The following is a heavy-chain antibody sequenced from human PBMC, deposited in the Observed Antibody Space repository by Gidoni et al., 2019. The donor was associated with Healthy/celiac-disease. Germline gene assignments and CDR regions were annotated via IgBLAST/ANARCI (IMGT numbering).Heavy chain of an antibody. Sequence: QVQLQESGPGLVKPSETLSLTCTVSGGSISSYYWSWIRQPPGKGLEWIWYIYYSGSTNYNPSLKSRVTISVDTSKNQFSLKLSSVTAADTAVYYCARGGAYDFWSGYYSYYYMDVWGKGTTVTVSS. D-gene: IGHD3-3*01. CDR3: ARGGAYDFWSGYYSYYYMDV. V-gene: IGHV4-59*01. CDR2: IYYSGST. J-gene: IGHJ6*03. CDR1: GGSISSYY.